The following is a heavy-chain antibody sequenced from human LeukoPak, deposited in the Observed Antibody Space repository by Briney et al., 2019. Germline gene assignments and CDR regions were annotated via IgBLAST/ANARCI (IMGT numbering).Heavy chain of an antibody. D-gene: IGHD3-10*01. Sequence: SETLSLTCAVYGGSFSGYYWSWIRQPPGKGLEWIGEINHSGSTNYNPSLKSRVTISVDTSKNQFSLKLSSVTAADTTVYYCATTDLGSGIYNYWGQGTLVTVSS. CDR1: GGSFSGYY. CDR3: ATTDLGSGIYNY. V-gene: IGHV4-34*01. J-gene: IGHJ4*02. CDR2: INHSGST.